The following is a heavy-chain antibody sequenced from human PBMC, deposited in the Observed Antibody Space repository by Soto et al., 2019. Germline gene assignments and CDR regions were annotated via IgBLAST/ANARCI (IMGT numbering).Heavy chain of an antibody. V-gene: IGHV4-34*01. J-gene: IGHJ4*02. Sequence: SETLSLTCAVYGGSFSGYYWSWIRQPPGKGLEWIGEINHSGSTNYNPSLKSRVTISVDTSKNQFSLKLSSVTAADTAVYYCARVSTGVGAYWGQGTLVTVSS. D-gene: IGHD3-10*01. CDR2: INHSGST. CDR1: GGSFSGYY. CDR3: ARVSTGVGAY.